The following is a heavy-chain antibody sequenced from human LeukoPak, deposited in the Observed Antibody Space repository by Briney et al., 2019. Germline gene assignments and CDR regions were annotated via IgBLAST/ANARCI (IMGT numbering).Heavy chain of an antibody. CDR3: ARAPLGGAARPDFDY. V-gene: IGHV3-30-3*01. CDR1: GFTFSSYA. J-gene: IGHJ4*02. Sequence: GGSLRLSCAASGFTFSSYAMHWVRQAPGKGLEWVAVISYDGSNKYYADSVKGRFTISRDNSKNTLYLQMNSLRAEDTAVYYCARAPLGGAARPDFDYWGQGTLVTVSS. CDR2: ISYDGSNK. D-gene: IGHD6-6*01.